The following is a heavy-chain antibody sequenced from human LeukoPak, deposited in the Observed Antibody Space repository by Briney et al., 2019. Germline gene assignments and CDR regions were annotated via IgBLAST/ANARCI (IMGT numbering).Heavy chain of an antibody. CDR2: INTNTGNP. V-gene: IGHV7-4-1*02. D-gene: IGHD3-10*01. Sequence: ASVKVSCKASGYTFTSYAMNWVRQAPGQRLEWMGWINTNTGNPTYAQGFTGRFVFSLDTSVSTAYLQISSLKAEDTAVYYCARDKGTGYYYGMDVWGQGTTVTVSS. CDR1: GYTFTSYA. CDR3: ARDKGTGYYYGMDV. J-gene: IGHJ6*02.